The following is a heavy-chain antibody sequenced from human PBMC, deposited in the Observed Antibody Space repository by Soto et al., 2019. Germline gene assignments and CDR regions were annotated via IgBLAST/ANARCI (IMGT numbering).Heavy chain of an antibody. CDR3: ARDMDDSIGDDAFDI. CDR2: INSDGSST. D-gene: IGHD3-22*01. CDR1: GFTFSSYW. V-gene: IGHV3-74*01. Sequence: GVSMRLSCAASGFTFSSYWMHWVRQAPGKGLVWVSRINSDGSSTSYADSVKGRFTISRDNAKNTLYLQMNSLRAEDTAVYYCARDMDDSIGDDAFDIWGQGTMVTVSS. J-gene: IGHJ3*02.